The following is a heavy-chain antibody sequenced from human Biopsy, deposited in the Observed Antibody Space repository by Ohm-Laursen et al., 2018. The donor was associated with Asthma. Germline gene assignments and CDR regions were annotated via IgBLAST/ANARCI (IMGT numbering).Heavy chain of an antibody. CDR2: ISYDGSSI. Sequence: SLRLSCSASRFTYEMHWVRQAPGKGLEWVAVISYDGSSIYYADSVKGRFTISRDNSKNTLSLQMNSLRAEDTAVYYCARCGGDCPIRGFDSWGQGTLVTVSS. D-gene: IGHD2-21*02. J-gene: IGHJ4*02. V-gene: IGHV3-30-3*01. CDR3: ARCGGDCPIRGFDS. CDR1: RFTYE.